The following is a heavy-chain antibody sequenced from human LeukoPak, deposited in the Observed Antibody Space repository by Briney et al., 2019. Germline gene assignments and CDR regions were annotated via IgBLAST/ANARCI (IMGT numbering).Heavy chain of an antibody. V-gene: IGHV4-59*08. CDR2: IYYSGST. CDR1: GGSISSYY. CDR3: AAQYSSSWYNWFDP. J-gene: IGHJ5*02. Sequence: SETLSLTCTVSGGSISSYYWSWIRRPPGKGLEWIGYIYYSGSTNYNPSLKSRVTISVDTSKNQFSLKLSSVTAADTAVYYCAAQYSSSWYNWFDPWGQGTLVTVSS. D-gene: IGHD6-13*01.